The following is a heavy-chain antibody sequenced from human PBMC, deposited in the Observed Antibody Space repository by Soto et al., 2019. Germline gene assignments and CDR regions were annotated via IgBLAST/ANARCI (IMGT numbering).Heavy chain of an antibody. CDR1: GGSISSGGYY. V-gene: IGHV4-61*08. J-gene: IGHJ4*02. Sequence: PSETLSLTCTVSGGSISSGGYYWSWIRQHPGKGLEWIGYIYYSGSTNYNTSLKSRITISVDTSQNQFSLKLSSVTAADTAVYYCVRSNYFDYWGQGTLVTVSS. CDR2: IYYSGST. CDR3: VRSNYFDY.